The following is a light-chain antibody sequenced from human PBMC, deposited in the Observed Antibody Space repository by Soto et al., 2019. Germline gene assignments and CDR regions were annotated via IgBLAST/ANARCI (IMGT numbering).Light chain of an antibody. CDR3: QQYYSFPWT. CDR1: QSVSTY. Sequence: DIQMTQSPCSLSASLGDRVTITCRASQSVSTYLNWYQEKPGKAPKLLIYAASVLQSGVPSRFSGSGSGTDFTLTISCLQSEDFATYYCQQYYSFPWTFGQGTKVDIK. CDR2: AAS. V-gene: IGKV1-39*01. J-gene: IGKJ1*01.